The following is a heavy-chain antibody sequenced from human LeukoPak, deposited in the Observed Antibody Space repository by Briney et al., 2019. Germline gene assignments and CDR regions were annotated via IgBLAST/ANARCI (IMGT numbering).Heavy chain of an antibody. J-gene: IGHJ5*02. V-gene: IGHV4-34*01. D-gene: IGHD6-19*01. CDR2: INHSGST. Sequence: SETLSLTCAVYGGSISGYYWSWIRQPPGKGLEWIGEINHSGSTNYNPSLKSRVTISVDTSKNQFSLKLSSVTAADTAVYYCARGGVAVAGTHWFDPWGQGTLVTVSS. CDR1: GGSISGYY. CDR3: ARGGVAVAGTHWFDP.